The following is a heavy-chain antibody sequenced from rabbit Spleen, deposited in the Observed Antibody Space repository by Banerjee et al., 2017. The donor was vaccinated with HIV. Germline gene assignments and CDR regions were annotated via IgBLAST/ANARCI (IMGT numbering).Heavy chain of an antibody. J-gene: IGHJ4*01. CDR3: ARNFDL. V-gene: IGHV1S40*01. Sequence: QSLEESGGGLVQPEGSLTLTCTASGFYFSSSYYMCWVRQAPGKGLDWIVCIDTGSSGFTYFASWAKGRFTISKTSSTTVTLQMTSLTAADTATYFCARNFDLWGPGTLVTVS. CDR2: IDTGSSGFT. CDR1: GFYFSSSYY.